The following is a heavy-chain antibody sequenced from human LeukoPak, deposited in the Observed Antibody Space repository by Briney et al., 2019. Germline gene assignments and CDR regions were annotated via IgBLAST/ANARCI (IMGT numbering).Heavy chain of an antibody. CDR1: GGSFSGYY. J-gene: IGHJ4*02. D-gene: IGHD3-16*02. CDR2: INHSGST. V-gene: IGHV4-34*01. CDR3: AREALETYVWGSYRYYFDY. Sequence: SETLSLTCAVYGGSFSGYYWSWIRQPPGKGLEWIGEINHSGSTNYNPSLKSRVTISVDTSKNQFSLKLSSVTAADTAVYYCAREALETYVWGSYRYYFDYWGQGTLVTVS.